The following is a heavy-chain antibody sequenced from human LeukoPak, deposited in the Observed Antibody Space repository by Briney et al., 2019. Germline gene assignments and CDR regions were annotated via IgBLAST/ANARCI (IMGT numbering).Heavy chain of an antibody. CDR2: IYYSGDT. Sequence: SETLSLTCTVSGGSISNYYWSWIRQPPGKGLEWIGFIYYSGDTSYNPSLQSRVTISVDTTKNQFSLKLSSVTAADTAVYYCARVLVGDYVNFDYWGQGTRVTVSS. CDR1: GGSISNYY. D-gene: IGHD4-17*01. J-gene: IGHJ4*02. V-gene: IGHV4-59*01. CDR3: ARVLVGDYVNFDY.